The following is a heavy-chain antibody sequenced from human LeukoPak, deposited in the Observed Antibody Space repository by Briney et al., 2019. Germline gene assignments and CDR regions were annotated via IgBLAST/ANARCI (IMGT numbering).Heavy chain of an antibody. D-gene: IGHD2-15*01. J-gene: IGHJ6*03. CDR3: ARGLRSDYYYHMDV. CDR2: INHSGST. CDR1: GGSFSGYY. Sequence: SETLSLTCAVYGGSFSGYYWSRIRQPPGKGLEWVGEINHSGSTNYNPSLKSRVTISVDTSKNQFSLKLSSVTAADTAVYYCARGLRSDYYYHMDVWGKGTTVTVSS. V-gene: IGHV4-34*01.